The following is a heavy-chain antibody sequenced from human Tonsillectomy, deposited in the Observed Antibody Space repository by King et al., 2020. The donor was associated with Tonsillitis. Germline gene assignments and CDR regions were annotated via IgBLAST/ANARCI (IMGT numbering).Heavy chain of an antibody. J-gene: IGHJ6*02. CDR2: ISSSSSYT. Sequence: VQLVESGGGLAKPGGSLRLSCAASGFTFSDYYMSWIRPAPGKGLEWVSYISSSSSYTNYADSVKGRFTISRDNAKNSLYLQMNSLRAEDTAVYYCARVSRDLGIVVVPAAHRHYYYGMDVWGQGTTVTVSS. V-gene: IGHV3-11*06. CDR1: GFTFSDYY. CDR3: ARVSRDLGIVVVPAAHRHYYYGMDV. D-gene: IGHD2-2*01.